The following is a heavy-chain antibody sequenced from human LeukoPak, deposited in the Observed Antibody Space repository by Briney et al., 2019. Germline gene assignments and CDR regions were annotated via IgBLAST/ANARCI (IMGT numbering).Heavy chain of an antibody. CDR2: INPDGTTT. V-gene: IGHV3-74*01. J-gene: IGHJ4*02. Sequence: GGSLRLSCAASGFTFSSYWMHWVRQPLGKGLVWVSRINPDGTTTNYADSVKGRFTISRDNATNTLYLQMNSLTVEDTALYYCVRIATVTTPDYWGQGTLVTVSS. D-gene: IGHD4-17*01. CDR3: VRIATVTTPDY. CDR1: GFTFSSYW.